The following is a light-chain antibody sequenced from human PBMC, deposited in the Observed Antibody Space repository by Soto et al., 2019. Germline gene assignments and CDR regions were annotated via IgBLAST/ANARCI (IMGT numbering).Light chain of an antibody. CDR2: AAS. CDR3: QQLNSYPRS. Sequence: DIQVTQSPSSLSASVGDRVTITCRASQGISSYLAWYQQKPGKAPKLLIYAASTLQSGVPSRFSGSGSGTDFTLTISSLQPEDFATYYCQQLNSYPRSFGPGTKVDIK. CDR1: QGISSY. V-gene: IGKV1-9*01. J-gene: IGKJ3*01.